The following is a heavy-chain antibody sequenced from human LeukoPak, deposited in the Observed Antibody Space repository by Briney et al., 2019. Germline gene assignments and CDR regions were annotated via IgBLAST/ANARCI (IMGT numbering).Heavy chain of an antibody. CDR1: GGSISSSSYY. Sequence: SETLSLTCTVSGGSISSSSYYWGWIRQPPGKGLERIGSSYYSGSTYYNPSLKSRLTISVDTSKNQFSLKLSSVTAADTAEYYCARYYRGHFDYWGQGTLVTVSS. CDR2: SYYSGST. J-gene: IGHJ4*02. CDR3: ARYYRGHFDY. D-gene: IGHD1-26*01. V-gene: IGHV4-39*01.